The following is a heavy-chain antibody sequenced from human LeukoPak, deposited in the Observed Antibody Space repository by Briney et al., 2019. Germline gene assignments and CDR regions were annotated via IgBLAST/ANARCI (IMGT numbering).Heavy chain of an antibody. Sequence: SQTLSLTCTVSGGSVSSGDYYWSWIRQPPGKGLEWIGYIYHSGSTYYNPSLKSRVTISVDRSKNHFSLNLTSVTAADTAVYYCARDGKYSSSEYFDLWGRGTLVTVSS. V-gene: IGHV4-30-2*01. J-gene: IGHJ2*01. CDR3: ARDGKYSSSEYFDL. D-gene: IGHD6-6*01. CDR1: GGSVSSGDYY. CDR2: IYHSGST.